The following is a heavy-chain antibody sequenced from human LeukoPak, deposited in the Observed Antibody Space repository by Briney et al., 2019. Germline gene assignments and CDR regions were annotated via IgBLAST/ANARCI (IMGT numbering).Heavy chain of an antibody. V-gene: IGHV3-21*01. J-gene: IGHJ4*02. CDR2: ISSSSSHI. CDR1: GFTFSTYS. CDR3: ARGVVPAAFDY. Sequence: GGSLRLSCAASGFTFSTYSMNWVRQAPGKGLEWVSSISSSSSHIAYADSVKGRFTISRDNAKNALYLQVNSQRAEDTAVYYCARGVVPAAFDYWGQGTLVTVSS. D-gene: IGHD2-2*01.